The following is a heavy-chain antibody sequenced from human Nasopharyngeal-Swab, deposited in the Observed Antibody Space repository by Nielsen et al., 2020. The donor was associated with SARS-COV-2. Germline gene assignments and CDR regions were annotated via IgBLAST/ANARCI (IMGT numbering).Heavy chain of an antibody. CDR1: GLTFSSYG. V-gene: IGHV3-33*01. J-gene: IGHJ4*02. CDR2: IWYDGSNK. CDR3: ATDSSGPAAD. D-gene: IGHD3-22*01. Sequence: GESLKISCAASGLTFSSYGFHWVRQAPGKGLAWVAAIWYDGSNKLYADAVEGRFTISKDNSKNTLYLQMNSVRAEDTAVYYCATDSSGPAADWGQGTLVTVSS.